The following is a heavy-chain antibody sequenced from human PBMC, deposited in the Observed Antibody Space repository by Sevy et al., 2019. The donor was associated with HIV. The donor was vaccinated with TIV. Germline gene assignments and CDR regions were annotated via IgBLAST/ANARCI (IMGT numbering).Heavy chain of an antibody. CDR2: IKQDGSEK. CDR3: ARERLYGDYYFDY. CDR1: GFTFSSYW. Sequence: GGSLRLSCAASGFTFSSYWMSWVRQAPGKGLEWVANIKQDGSEKYYVDSVKGRFTISRDNAKNSLYLQMNSLRAEDTAVYYYARERLYGDYYFDYWGHGTLATVSS. J-gene: IGHJ4*01. D-gene: IGHD4-17*01. V-gene: IGHV3-7*01.